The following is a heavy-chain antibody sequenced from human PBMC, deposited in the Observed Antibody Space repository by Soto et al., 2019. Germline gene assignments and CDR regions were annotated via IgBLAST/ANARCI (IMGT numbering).Heavy chain of an antibody. D-gene: IGHD6-13*01. J-gene: IGHJ4*02. CDR2: IGTAGDT. CDR3: AKSQEIGTHFFDS. V-gene: IGHV3-13*01. Sequence: GGSLRLSCEASGFTFSGFDMHWVRQPTGKGLEWVSSIGTAGDTYYAVSVKGRFTISRDNAKNSLSLQMNNLRAGDMAVYFCAKSQEIGTHFFDSWGQGTQVTVSS. CDR1: GFTFSGFD.